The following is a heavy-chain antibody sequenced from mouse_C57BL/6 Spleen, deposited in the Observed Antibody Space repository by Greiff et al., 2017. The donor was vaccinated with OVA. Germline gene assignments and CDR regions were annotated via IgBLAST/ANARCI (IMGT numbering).Heavy chain of an antibody. V-gene: IGHV1-81*01. CDR1: GYTFTSYG. J-gene: IGHJ4*01. D-gene: IGHD1-1*01. Sequence: QVQLKQSGAELARPGASVKLSCKASGYTFTSYGISWVKQRTGQGLEWIGEIYPRSGNTYYNEKFKGKATLTADKSSSTAYMELRSLTSEDSAVYFCARKGGSSYYYAMDYWGQGTSVTVSS. CDR3: ARKGGSSYYYAMDY. CDR2: IYPRSGNT.